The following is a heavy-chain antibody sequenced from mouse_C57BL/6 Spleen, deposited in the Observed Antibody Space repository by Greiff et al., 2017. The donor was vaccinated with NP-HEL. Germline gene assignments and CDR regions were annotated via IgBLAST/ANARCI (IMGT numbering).Heavy chain of an antibody. J-gene: IGHJ1*03. Sequence: QVQLQQSGAELVRPGASVTLSCKASGYTFTDYEMHWVKQTPVHGLEWIGAIDPETGGTAYNQKFKGKAILTADKSSSTAYMELRSLTSEDSAVYYCTRRGHYYGSFYWYFDVWGTGTTVTVSS. CDR1: GYTFTDYE. V-gene: IGHV1-15*01. CDR3: TRRGHYYGSFYWYFDV. CDR2: IDPETGGT. D-gene: IGHD1-1*01.